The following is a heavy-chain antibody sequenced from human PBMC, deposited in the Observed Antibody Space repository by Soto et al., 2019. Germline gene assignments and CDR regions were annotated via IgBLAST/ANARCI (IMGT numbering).Heavy chain of an antibody. CDR2: IIPTSGTA. Sequence: QVQLVQSGAEVKKPGSSVKVSCKASGGTFSSYAISWVRQTPGQGLEWMGGIIPTSGTANYAQKFQGRVTITADESTSTGYMELSRLRAEHTAVYSCARCQGSRTSLEIYYYYYYGMDVWSQWTKVTVSS. D-gene: IGHD2-2*01. CDR3: ARCQGSRTSLEIYYYYYYGMDV. CDR1: GGTFSSYA. J-gene: IGHJ6*02. V-gene: IGHV1-69*01.